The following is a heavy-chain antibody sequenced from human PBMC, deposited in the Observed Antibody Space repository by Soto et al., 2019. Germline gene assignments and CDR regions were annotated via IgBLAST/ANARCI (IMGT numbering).Heavy chain of an antibody. CDR3: SRTSRSWYYFDF. Sequence: SETLSLTCTVSGGSITSYYWSWIRQPVGRGLEWIGRIYTSGSTNYNPSLKSRVTMSVDRSKNQFSLRLSSATAADTAVYYCSRTSRSWYYFDFWGQGTLVTVSS. J-gene: IGHJ4*02. CDR1: GGSITSYY. D-gene: IGHD6-13*01. V-gene: IGHV4-4*07. CDR2: IYTSGST.